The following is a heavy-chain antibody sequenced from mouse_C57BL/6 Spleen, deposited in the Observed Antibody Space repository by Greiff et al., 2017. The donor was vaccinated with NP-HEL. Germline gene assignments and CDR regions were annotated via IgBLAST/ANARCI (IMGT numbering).Heavy chain of an antibody. D-gene: IGHD1-1*01. V-gene: IGHV1-9*01. CDR2: ILPGSGST. J-gene: IGHJ2*01. Sequence: QVQLQQSGAELMKPGASVKLSCKATGYTFTGYWIEWVKQRPGHGLEWIGEILPGSGSTNYNEKFKGKATFTADTSSNTAYMQLSSLTTEDSAIYYCAREGVYYYGSSHYFDYWGQGTTLTVSS. CDR3: AREGVYYYGSSHYFDY. CDR1: GYTFTGYW.